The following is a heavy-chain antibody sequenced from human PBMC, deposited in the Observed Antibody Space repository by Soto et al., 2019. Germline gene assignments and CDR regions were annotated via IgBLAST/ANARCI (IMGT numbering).Heavy chain of an antibody. Sequence: HPGGSLRLSCAASGFTFSNYAMSWVRQAPGKGLEWVSGINNNGGITHYADSVKGRFTISRDNSKNTLYLQINSLRAEDTAVYYCARAHTSGWSSYYYYGLDVWGQGTTVTVSS. J-gene: IGHJ6*02. D-gene: IGHD6-19*01. CDR1: GFTFSNYA. CDR2: INNNGGIT. V-gene: IGHV3-23*01. CDR3: ARAHTSGWSSYYYYGLDV.